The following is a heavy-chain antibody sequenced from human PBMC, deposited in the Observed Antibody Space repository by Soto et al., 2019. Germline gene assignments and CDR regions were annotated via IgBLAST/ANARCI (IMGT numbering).Heavy chain of an antibody. D-gene: IGHD3-16*02. CDR1: GYTFTSYG. CDR3: ARAETVTSDPAYDYIWGSYRPFPDY. V-gene: IGHV1-18*01. CDR2: ISAYNGNT. Sequence: GASVKVSCKASGYTFTSYGISCVRQAPGQGLEWMGWISAYNGNTNYAQKLQGRVTMTTDTSTSTAYMELRSLRSDDTAVYYCARAETVTSDPAYDYIWGSYRPFPDYWGQGTLVTVSS. J-gene: IGHJ4*02.